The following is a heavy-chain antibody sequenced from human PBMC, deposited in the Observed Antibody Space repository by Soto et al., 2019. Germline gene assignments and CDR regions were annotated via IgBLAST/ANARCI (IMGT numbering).Heavy chain of an antibody. V-gene: IGHV4-59*01. Sequence: SETLSLTCTVSGGSISSYYWSWIRQPPGKGLEWIGDIYYSGSTNYNPSLKSRVTISVDTSKNQFSLKLSSVTAADTAVYYCARRRGYYYDSSGYYYAFDIWGQGTMVTVSS. D-gene: IGHD3-22*01. CDR2: IYYSGST. J-gene: IGHJ3*02. CDR3: ARRRGYYYDSSGYYYAFDI. CDR1: GGSISSYY.